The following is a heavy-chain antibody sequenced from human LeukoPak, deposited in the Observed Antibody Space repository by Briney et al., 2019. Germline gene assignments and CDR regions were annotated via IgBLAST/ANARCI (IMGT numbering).Heavy chain of an antibody. V-gene: IGHV1-69*13. CDR2: IIPIFGTA. J-gene: IGHJ5*02. CDR1: GGTFSSYA. CDR3: ARRDRGDSVEDQNWFDP. Sequence: SVKVSCTASGGTFSSYASSWVRQAPGQGLEWMGGIIPIFGTANYAQKFQGRVTITADESTSTAYMELSSLRSEDTAVYYCARRDRGDSVEDQNWFDPWRQGTLVTVSS. D-gene: IGHD4-17*01.